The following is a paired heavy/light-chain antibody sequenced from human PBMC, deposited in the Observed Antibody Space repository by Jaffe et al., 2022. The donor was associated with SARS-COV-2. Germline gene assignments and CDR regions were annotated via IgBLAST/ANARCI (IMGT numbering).Light chain of an antibody. Sequence: QSVLTQPPSASGTPGQRVTISCSGSSSNIGSNTVNWYQHLPGTAPKLLIYGNNQRPSGVPDRFSGSKSGTSVSLAISGLQSEDEADYYCAAWDDNLNGPVFGGGTKLTVL. CDR1: SSNIGSNT. J-gene: IGLJ3*02. CDR3: AAWDDNLNGPV. V-gene: IGLV1-44*01. CDR2: GNN.
Heavy chain of an antibody. V-gene: IGHV4-59*01. CDR3: AKTSRFGEFLRWGWFDP. Sequence: QVQLQESGPGLVKPSETLSLTCTVSGDSISDYYWSWIRQPPGKGLEWIGYIYSSGSTNYNPSLKRRVTISVDTSKSQFSLRLSSVTAADTAVYYCAKTSRFGEFLRWGWFDPWGQGTLVTVSS. D-gene: IGHD3-10*01. J-gene: IGHJ5*02. CDR1: GDSISDYY. CDR2: IYSSGST.